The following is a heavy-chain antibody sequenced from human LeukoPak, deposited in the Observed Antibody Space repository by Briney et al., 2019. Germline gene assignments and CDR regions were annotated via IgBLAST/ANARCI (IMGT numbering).Heavy chain of an antibody. Sequence: SETLSLTCTVSGGSISSYYWSWIRQPPGKGLEWIGYIYYSGSTNYSPSLKSRVTISVDTSKNQFSLKLSSVTAADTALYYCARASGYSYPYCYGMDVWGQGTTVTVSS. CDR2: IYYSGST. V-gene: IGHV4-59*01. D-gene: IGHD5-18*01. CDR3: ARASGYSYPYCYGMDV. CDR1: GGSISSYY. J-gene: IGHJ6*02.